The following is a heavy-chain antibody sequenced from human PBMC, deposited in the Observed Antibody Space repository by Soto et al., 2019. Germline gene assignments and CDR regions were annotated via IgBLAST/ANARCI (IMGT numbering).Heavy chain of an antibody. CDR2: IHYSGRT. CDR1: GGSISSGGYY. V-gene: IGHV4-31*03. J-gene: IGHJ4*02. Sequence: QVQLQESGPGLVKPSQTLSLTCTVSGGSISSGGYYWSWIRQHPGEGLEWIGNIHYSGRTYYTPSLQSRVTISVQTCKNQFSLKLTSVTAADTAVYYCARDREAYASSGCIDFWGQGTLVTVSS. CDR3: ARDREAYASSGCIDF. D-gene: IGHD3-22*01.